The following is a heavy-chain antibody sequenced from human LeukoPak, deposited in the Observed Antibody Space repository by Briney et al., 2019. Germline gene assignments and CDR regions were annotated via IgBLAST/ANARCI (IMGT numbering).Heavy chain of an antibody. J-gene: IGHJ3*02. CDR2: IYYSGST. Sequence: PSETLSLTCTVSGGSISSYYWSWIRQPPGKGLEWIGYIYYSGSTNYNPSLKSRVTISVDTSENQFSLKLSSVTAEDTAVYYCAAGPEGAFDIWGQGTMVTVSS. CDR1: GGSISSYY. D-gene: IGHD1-14*01. CDR3: AAGPEGAFDI. V-gene: IGHV4-59*01.